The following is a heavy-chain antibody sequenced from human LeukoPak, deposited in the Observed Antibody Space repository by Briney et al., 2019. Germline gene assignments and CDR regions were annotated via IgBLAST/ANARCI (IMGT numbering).Heavy chain of an antibody. CDR3: AGDAVVVPAAMLYYYYMDV. J-gene: IGHJ6*03. CDR1: GYTFTGYY. Sequence: GASVKVSCKASGYTFTGYYMHWVRQAPGQGLEWMGRINPNSGGTNYAQKFQGRVTMTRDTSISTAYMELSRLRSDDTAVYYCAGDAVVVPAAMLYYYYMDVWGKGTTVTVSS. D-gene: IGHD2-2*01. CDR2: INPNSGGT. V-gene: IGHV1-2*06.